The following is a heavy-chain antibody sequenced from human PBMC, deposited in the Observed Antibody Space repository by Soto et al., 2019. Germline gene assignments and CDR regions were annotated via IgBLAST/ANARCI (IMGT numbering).Heavy chain of an antibody. D-gene: IGHD3-10*01. Sequence: SSVKVSCKASGGTFSSYRINWVRQAPGQGLEWVGGIVPIYRTADYAQKFQGRVTITADESARTSYMELRSLKSQDTAVYYCVIDSGAKLRRSWGQGGVITPSS. CDR1: GGTFSSYR. CDR2: IVPIYRTA. V-gene: IGHV1-69*13. CDR3: VIDSGAKLRRS. J-gene: IGHJ4*02.